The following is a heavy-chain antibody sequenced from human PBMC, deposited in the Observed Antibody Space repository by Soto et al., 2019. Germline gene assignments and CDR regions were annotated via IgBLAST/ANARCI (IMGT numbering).Heavy chain of an antibody. CDR3: ARENPPWNGWLRLHYYGMDV. V-gene: IGHV1-69*08. J-gene: IGHJ6*02. CDR2: IIPILGIA. CDR1: GGTFSSYT. Sequence: QVQLVQSGAEVKKPGSSVKVSCKASGGTFSSYTISWVRQAPGQGLEWMGRIIPILGIANYAQKFQGRVTITADKSTSTAYMELSSLRSEDTAVYYCARENPPWNGWLRLHYYGMDVWGQGTTVTVSS. D-gene: IGHD5-12*01.